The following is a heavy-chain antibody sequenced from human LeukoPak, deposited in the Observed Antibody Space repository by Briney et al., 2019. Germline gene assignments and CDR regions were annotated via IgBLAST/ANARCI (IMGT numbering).Heavy chain of an antibody. V-gene: IGHV4-30-4*08. CDR2: IYYSGGT. CDR3: AREMATIEGWFDP. D-gene: IGHD5-24*01. J-gene: IGHJ5*02. CDR1: GGSISSGDYY. Sequence: KPSETLSLTCTVSGGSISSGDYYWSWIRQPPGKGLEWIGYIYYSGGTYYNPSLKSRVTISVDTSKNQFSLKLSSVTAADTAVYYCAREMATIEGWFDPWGQGTLVTVSS.